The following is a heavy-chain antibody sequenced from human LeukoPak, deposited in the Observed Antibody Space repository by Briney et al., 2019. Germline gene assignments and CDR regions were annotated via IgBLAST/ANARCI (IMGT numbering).Heavy chain of an antibody. CDR1: GFTVSSNY. CDR3: AAGYCSGGSCYGARNWFDP. CDR2: IYSGGST. J-gene: IGHJ5*02. V-gene: IGHV3-66*02. D-gene: IGHD2-15*01. Sequence: GGSLRLSCAASGFTVSSNYMSWVRQAPGKGLEWVSVIYSGGSTYYADSVKGRCTISRDNSKNTLYLQMNSLRAEDTAVYYCAAGYCSGGSCYGARNWFDPWGQGTLVTVAS.